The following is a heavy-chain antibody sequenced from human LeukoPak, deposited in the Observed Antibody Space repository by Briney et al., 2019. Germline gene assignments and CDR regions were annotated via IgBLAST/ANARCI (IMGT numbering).Heavy chain of an antibody. J-gene: IGHJ6*02. V-gene: IGHV3-23*01. CDR3: HYGSGRSTTNYYYYGMDV. Sequence: GGSLRLSCAASGFTFSGYAINWVRQAPGKGLEWVSAITGSGGNTYYADSVKGRFTISRDNSKNTLYLQMNSLRAEDTAVYYCHYGSGRSTTNYYYYGMDVWGQGTTVTVSS. D-gene: IGHD3-10*01. CDR1: GFTFSGYA. CDR2: ITGSGGNT.